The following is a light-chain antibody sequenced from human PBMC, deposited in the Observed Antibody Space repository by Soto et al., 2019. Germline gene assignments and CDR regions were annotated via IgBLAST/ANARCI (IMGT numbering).Light chain of an antibody. CDR2: DVT. J-gene: IGLJ3*02. V-gene: IGLV2-14*03. Sequence: QSALTQPASVSGSPGQSITISCTGTSSDVGGYDHVSWYQQHPGKAPKLIIYDVTVRPSGISRRFSGSKSDNTASLAVSGLQPEDEADYYCSSYTNKDTLLSGGWTKLTVL. CDR1: SSDVGGYDH. CDR3: SSYTNKDTLL.